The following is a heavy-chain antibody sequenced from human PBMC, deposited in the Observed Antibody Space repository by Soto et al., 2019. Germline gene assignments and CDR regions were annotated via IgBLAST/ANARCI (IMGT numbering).Heavy chain of an antibody. J-gene: IGHJ4*02. CDR2: ISSSGGST. CDR3: AKYQPMTQPRPYFDY. V-gene: IGHV3-23*01. CDR1: GFTFSSYA. Sequence: EVQLLESGADLIQPGGSLRLSCAASGFTFSSYAMSWVRQAPGKGLGWVSAISSSGGSTFYADSVKGRFTISRDNSRNTLYLQMNSLRAEDTAIYYCAKYQPMTQPRPYFDYWGQGTLVTVSS. D-gene: IGHD3-22*01.